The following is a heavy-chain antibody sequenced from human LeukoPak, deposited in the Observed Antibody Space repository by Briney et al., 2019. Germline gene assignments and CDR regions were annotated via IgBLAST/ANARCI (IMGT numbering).Heavy chain of an antibody. V-gene: IGHV4-31*03. CDR3: ARDRVTAPRTYYFDY. Sequence: SETLSLTCTVSGGSISSGGYYWSWIRQHPGKGLEWIGYIYYGGSTYYNPSLKSRVTISVDTSKNQFSLKLSSVTAADTAVYYCARDRVTAPRTYYFDYWGQGTLVTVSS. CDR2: IYYGGST. CDR1: GGSISSGGYY. J-gene: IGHJ4*02. D-gene: IGHD2-21*02.